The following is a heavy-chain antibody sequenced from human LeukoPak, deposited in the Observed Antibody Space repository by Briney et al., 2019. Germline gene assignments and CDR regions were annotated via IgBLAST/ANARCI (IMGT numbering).Heavy chain of an antibody. J-gene: IGHJ4*02. CDR2: IIPILGIA. Sequence: ASVKVSCKASGGTFSSYTISWVRQAPGQGLEWMGRIIPILGIANYAQKFQGRVTITADKSTSTAYMELSRLRSDDTAVYYCAREVGATAYFDYWGQGTLVTVSS. CDR1: GGTFSSYT. D-gene: IGHD1-26*01. V-gene: IGHV1-69*04. CDR3: AREVGATAYFDY.